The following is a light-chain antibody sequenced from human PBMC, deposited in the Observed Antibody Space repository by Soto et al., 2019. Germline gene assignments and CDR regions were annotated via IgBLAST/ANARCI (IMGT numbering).Light chain of an antibody. V-gene: IGKV3-11*01. J-gene: IGKJ3*01. Sequence: EIVLTQSPATLSLSPGERATLSCRASQSVSSYFAWYQQKPGQAPRLLIYDASTRATGIPAGFSGSGSGTDFTLTISSLEPEDFAFYYCQQRSNWPTFGPGTKVDIK. CDR2: DAS. CDR1: QSVSSY. CDR3: QQRSNWPT.